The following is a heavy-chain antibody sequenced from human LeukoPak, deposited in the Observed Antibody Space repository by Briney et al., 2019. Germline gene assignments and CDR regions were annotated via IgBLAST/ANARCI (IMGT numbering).Heavy chain of an antibody. V-gene: IGHV1-69*13. CDR3: ARDLLGDSSGTPFDP. D-gene: IGHD3-22*01. CDR1: GGTFSSYA. CDR2: IIPIFGTA. J-gene: IGHJ5*02. Sequence: GASVKVSCKASGGTFSSYAISWVRQAPGQGLEWMGGIIPIFGTASYAQKFQGRVTITADESTSTAYMELSSLRSEDTAVYYCARDLLGDSSGTPFDPWGQGTLVTVSS.